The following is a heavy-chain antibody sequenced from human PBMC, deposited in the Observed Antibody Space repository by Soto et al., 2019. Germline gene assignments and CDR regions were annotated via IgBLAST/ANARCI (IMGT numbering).Heavy chain of an antibody. V-gene: IGHV3-30*18. Sequence: LRLSCAASGFTFSSYGMHWARQAPGKGLEWVAVISCDGSNKYYADSVKGRFTISRDNSKNTLYLQMNSLRAEDTAVYYCAKVYCSGGSCYFFPYYYYGMDVWGQGTTVTVSS. CDR1: GFTFSSYG. J-gene: IGHJ6*02. CDR3: AKVYCSGGSCYFFPYYYYGMDV. D-gene: IGHD2-15*01. CDR2: ISCDGSNK.